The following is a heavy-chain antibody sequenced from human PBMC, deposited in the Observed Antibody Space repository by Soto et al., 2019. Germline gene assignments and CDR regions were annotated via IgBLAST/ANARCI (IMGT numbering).Heavy chain of an antibody. CDR2: IWYDGSNK. CDR3: ARVRYSGSYVVPGYYYGMDV. Sequence: GGSLRLSCAASGFTFSSYGMHWVRQAPGKGLEWVAVIWYDGSNKYYADSVRGRFTISRDNSKNTLYLQMNSLRAEDTAVYYFARVRYSGSYVVPGYYYGMDVWGQGTTVTVSS. CDR1: GFTFSSYG. D-gene: IGHD1-26*01. V-gene: IGHV3-33*01. J-gene: IGHJ6*02.